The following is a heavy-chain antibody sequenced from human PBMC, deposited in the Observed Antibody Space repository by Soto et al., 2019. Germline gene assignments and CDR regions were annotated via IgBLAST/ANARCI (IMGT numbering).Heavy chain of an antibody. V-gene: IGHV4-59*12. CDR3: ARGRWGRITIVGVVIMAGMDV. Sequence: AETLSLTCTVSGGSISSYYWSWIRQPPGKGLEWIGYIYYSGSTNYNPSLKSRVTISVDTSKNQFSLKLSSVTAADTAVYYCARGRWGRITIVGVVIMAGMDVWGQGTTVTVSS. CDR2: IYYSGST. J-gene: IGHJ6*02. D-gene: IGHD3-3*01. CDR1: GGSISSYY.